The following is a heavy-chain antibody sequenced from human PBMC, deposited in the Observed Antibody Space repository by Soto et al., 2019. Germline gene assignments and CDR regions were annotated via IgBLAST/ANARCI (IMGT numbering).Heavy chain of an antibody. CDR2: ISANGQGI. CDR3: AKDRDYPRDQFQY. Sequence: PGGSLRLSCTASGFPFTYYAFSWVRQAPGKGLEWVSAISANGQGIYYADAVSGLFTIPREKSKNTVFLHMDSRRAEDTAVYYCAKDRDYPRDQFQYWVQGALVTVSS. D-gene: IGHD2-2*01. J-gene: IGHJ4*02. V-gene: IGHV3-23*01. CDR1: GFPFTYYA.